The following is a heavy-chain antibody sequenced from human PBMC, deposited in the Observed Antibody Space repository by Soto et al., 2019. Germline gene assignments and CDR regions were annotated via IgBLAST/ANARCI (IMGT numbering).Heavy chain of an antibody. Sequence: QMQLVESGGGAVQPGRSLRLSCAASGFNFSSYVMHWVRQAPGKGLEWVAVIWYDGGNKYYADSVKGRFTISRDNSKNTLYLQMNSLRAEDTAVYYCARDGQWLPRDGLRSSYYFDYWGQGTLVTVSS. V-gene: IGHV3-33*01. D-gene: IGHD6-19*01. CDR3: ARDGQWLPRDGLRSSYYFDY. CDR2: IWYDGGNK. CDR1: GFNFSSYV. J-gene: IGHJ4*02.